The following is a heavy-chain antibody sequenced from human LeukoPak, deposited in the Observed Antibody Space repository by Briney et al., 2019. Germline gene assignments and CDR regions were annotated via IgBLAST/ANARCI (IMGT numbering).Heavy chain of an antibody. CDR1: GFTFTNYG. D-gene: IGHD3-10*01. Sequence: PGTSLRLSCAASGFTFTNYGMHWARQAPGKGLEWVALITYDGYYKYYSDSVKGRFTISSDTSKNTLYLQMNSLRAEDTAVYYCARDFSPVVRASPMGYWGQGTPVTVSS. CDR2: ITYDGYYK. J-gene: IGHJ4*02. CDR3: ARDFSPVVRASPMGY. V-gene: IGHV3-30*03.